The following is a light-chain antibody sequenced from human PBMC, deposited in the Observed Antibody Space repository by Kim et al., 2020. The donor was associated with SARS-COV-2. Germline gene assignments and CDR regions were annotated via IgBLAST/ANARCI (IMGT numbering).Light chain of an antibody. CDR3: QQSYSIPRT. CDR2: GVS. J-gene: IGKJ1*01. V-gene: IGKV1-39*01. Sequence: AAVGHTVTSACRATQSISTYVNWYQQRPGKAPQHLIYGVSNLRSGVPSRFSGSGSGTDFTLTSSSVQPEDCARYHCQQSYSIPRTFGRGTKVDI. CDR1: QSISTY.